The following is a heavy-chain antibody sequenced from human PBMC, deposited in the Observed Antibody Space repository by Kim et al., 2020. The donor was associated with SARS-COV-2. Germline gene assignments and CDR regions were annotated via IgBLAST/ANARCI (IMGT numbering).Heavy chain of an antibody. CDR3: ARMVGITIFGVVITPRYMDV. Sequence: SETLSLTCAVYGGSFSGYYWSWIRQPPGKGLEWIGEINHSGSTNYNPSLKSRVTISVDTSKNQFSLKLSSVTAADTAVYYCARMVGITIFGVVITPRYMDVWGKGTTVTVSS. V-gene: IGHV4-34*01. CDR2: INHSGST. D-gene: IGHD3-3*01. CDR1: GGSFSGYY. J-gene: IGHJ6*03.